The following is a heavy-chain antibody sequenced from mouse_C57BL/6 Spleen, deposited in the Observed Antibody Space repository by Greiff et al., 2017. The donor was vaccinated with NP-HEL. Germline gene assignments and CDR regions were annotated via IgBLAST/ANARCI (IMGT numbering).Heavy chain of an antibody. Sequence: EVQLQESGGDLVKPGGSLKLSCAASGFTFSSYGMSWVRQTPDKRLEWVATISSGGSYTYYPDSVKGRFTISRDNAKNTLYLQMSSLKSEDTAMYYCARQGITTVDYYAMDYWGQGTSVTVSS. J-gene: IGHJ4*01. CDR3: ARQGITTVDYYAMDY. V-gene: IGHV5-6*01. CDR1: GFTFSSYG. D-gene: IGHD1-1*01. CDR2: ISSGGSYT.